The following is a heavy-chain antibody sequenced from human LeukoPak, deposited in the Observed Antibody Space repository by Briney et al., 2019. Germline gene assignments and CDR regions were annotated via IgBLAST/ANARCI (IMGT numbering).Heavy chain of an antibody. CDR1: GGSISSRSYY. D-gene: IGHD5-18*01. CDR3: ASFPVDTALVWWDY. V-gene: IGHV4-39*01. J-gene: IGHJ4*02. Sequence: PSETLSLTCTVSGGSISSRSYYWGWIRQPPGKGLEWIGSIYYSGSTYYNPSLKSRVTISVDTSKNQFSLKLSSVTAADTAVYYCASFPVDTALVWWDYWGQGTLVTVSS. CDR2: IYYSGST.